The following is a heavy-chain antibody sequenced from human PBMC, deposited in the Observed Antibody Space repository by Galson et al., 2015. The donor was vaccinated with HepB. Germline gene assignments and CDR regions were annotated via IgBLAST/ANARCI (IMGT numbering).Heavy chain of an antibody. CDR1: GFSFNNYY. CDR3: ARSEVTKGVTDFGY. V-gene: IGHV3-72*01. J-gene: IGHJ4*02. CDR2: SRNRARGYST. D-gene: IGHD4-23*01. Sequence: SLRLSCAVSGFSFNNYYVDWVRQAPGKGLEWVGRSRNRARGYSTAYAVSVRGRFTVSRDDSKISVFLQMNRRRSEDTAEYYCARSEVTKGVTDFGYWGQGTL.